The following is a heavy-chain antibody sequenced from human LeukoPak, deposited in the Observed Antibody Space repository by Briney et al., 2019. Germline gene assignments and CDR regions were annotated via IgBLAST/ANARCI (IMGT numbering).Heavy chain of an antibody. J-gene: IGHJ4*02. V-gene: IGHV3-30-3*01. Sequence: PGGSLRLSCAASGFTFSSYAMHWVRQAPGKGLEWVAVISYDGSNKYYADSVKGRFTISRDNSKNTLYLQMNSLRVEDTAVYYCAKGYCGSTSCYTGFDYRGQGTLVTVSS. CDR1: GFTFSSYA. CDR2: ISYDGSNK. CDR3: AKGYCGSTSCYTGFDY. D-gene: IGHD2-2*02.